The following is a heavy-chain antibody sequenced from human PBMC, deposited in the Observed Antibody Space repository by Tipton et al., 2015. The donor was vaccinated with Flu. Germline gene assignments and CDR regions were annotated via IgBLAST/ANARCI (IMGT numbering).Heavy chain of an antibody. CDR2: LYTRGST. Sequence: TLSLTCTVSGGSISSGSHYWSWTRQPAGRGLEWIGQLYTRGSTNYSPSLQSRVTMSVDTAKNQFSLKLSSVTAADTAVYYCARTRSGNYLDDGFDIWGQGTMVTV. CDR1: GGSISSGSHY. V-gene: IGHV4-61*09. D-gene: IGHD1-26*01. CDR3: ARTRSGNYLDDGFDI. J-gene: IGHJ3*02.